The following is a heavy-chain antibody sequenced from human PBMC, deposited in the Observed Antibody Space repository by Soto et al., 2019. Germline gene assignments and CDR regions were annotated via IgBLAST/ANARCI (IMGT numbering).Heavy chain of an antibody. CDR3: TKALYCSSTSCYSGGDSFHV. CDR2: ISAGGGST. CDR1: GFTFSTYA. Sequence: GGSLRLSCAASGFTFSTYAMSWVRQAPGKGLEWVSAISAGGGSTYYADSVKGRFTISRDNSKKTLYLQMSSLRADDTAVYFCTKALYCSSTSCYSGGDSFHVWGQGTMVTVSS. D-gene: IGHD2-2*01. J-gene: IGHJ3*01. V-gene: IGHV3-23*01.